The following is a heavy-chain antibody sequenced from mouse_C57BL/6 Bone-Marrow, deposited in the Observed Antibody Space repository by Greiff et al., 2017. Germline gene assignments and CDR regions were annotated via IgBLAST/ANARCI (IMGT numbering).Heavy chain of an antibody. Sequence: VTLKESGPGILQPSQTLSLSCSFSGFSLSTFGMGVGWIRQPSGKGLVWLAHIWWDDDKYYNPALKGRRTISKDTSKNQGFLKIANVDTADTATYYCARSYGSSYSCDDWGQGTTLTVS. CDR1: GFSLSTFGMG. D-gene: IGHD1-1*01. V-gene: IGHV8-8*01. CDR3: ARSYGSSYSCDD. J-gene: IGHJ2*01. CDR2: IWWDDDK.